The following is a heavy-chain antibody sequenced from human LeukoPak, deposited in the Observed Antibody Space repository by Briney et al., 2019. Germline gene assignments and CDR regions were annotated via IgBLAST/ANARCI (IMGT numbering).Heavy chain of an antibody. CDR3: ASAIYCSSTSCHPWFDP. Sequence: SGGSLRLSCAASGFTFSSYWMSWVRQAPGKGLEWVANIKQDGSEKYYEDSVKGRFTISRDNAKNSLYLQMNSLRAEDAAVYYCASAIYCSSTSCHPWFDPWGQGTLVTVSS. D-gene: IGHD2-2*01. J-gene: IGHJ5*02. CDR1: GFTFSSYW. CDR2: IKQDGSEK. V-gene: IGHV3-7*01.